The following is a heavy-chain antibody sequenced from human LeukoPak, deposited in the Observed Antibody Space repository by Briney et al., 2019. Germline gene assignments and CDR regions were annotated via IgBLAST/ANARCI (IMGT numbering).Heavy chain of an antibody. Sequence: SETLSLTCAVYGGSFSGYYWSWIRQPPGKGLEWIGEINHGGSTNYNPSLKSRVTISVDTSKNQFSLKLSSVTAADTAVYYCARFSLVWGQGTMVTVSS. CDR3: ARFSLV. CDR1: GGSFSGYY. V-gene: IGHV4-34*01. CDR2: INHGGST. J-gene: IGHJ3*01.